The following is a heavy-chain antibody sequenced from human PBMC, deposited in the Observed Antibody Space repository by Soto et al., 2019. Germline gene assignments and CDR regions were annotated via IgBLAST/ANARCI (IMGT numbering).Heavy chain of an antibody. V-gene: IGHV1-18*04. J-gene: IGHJ4*02. CDR3: ARDFYPLAYYFDY. CDR1: CCTFTNHG. Sequence: SGKVSFKASCCTFTNHGIIWVRQAPGQGLEWLGWVSGNNGNTKYAQGLKGRVTLTTDTSTSTAYMELRSLRSDDTAVYYCARDFYPLAYYFDYWGQGTLVTVSS. CDR2: VSGNNGNT.